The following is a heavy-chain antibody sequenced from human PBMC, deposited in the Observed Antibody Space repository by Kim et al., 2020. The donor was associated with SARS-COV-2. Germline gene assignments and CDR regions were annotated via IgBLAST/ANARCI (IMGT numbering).Heavy chain of an antibody. V-gene: IGHV1-2*06. CDR1: GYTFTGYY. CDR2: INPNSGGT. Sequence: SVKVSCKASGYTFTGYYMHWVRQAPGQGLEWMGRINPNSGGTNYAQKFQGRVTMTRDTSISTAYMELSRLRSDDTAVYYCARRRSGGSYRPFDYWGQGTLVTVSS. CDR3: ARRRSGGSYRPFDY. J-gene: IGHJ4*02. D-gene: IGHD3-16*02.